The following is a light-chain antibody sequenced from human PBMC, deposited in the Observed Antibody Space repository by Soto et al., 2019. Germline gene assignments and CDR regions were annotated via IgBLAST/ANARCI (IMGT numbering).Light chain of an antibody. J-gene: IGKJ4*01. Sequence: EIVMTQSPATLSVSPGERATFSCRASQSVSSNLAWYQQKPGQAPRLLIYGASTRATGIPARFSGSGSGTEFILTISSLQSEDFAVYYCQQYNNWPPLTFGGGTKVEIK. CDR3: QQYNNWPPLT. CDR1: QSVSSN. CDR2: GAS. V-gene: IGKV3-15*01.